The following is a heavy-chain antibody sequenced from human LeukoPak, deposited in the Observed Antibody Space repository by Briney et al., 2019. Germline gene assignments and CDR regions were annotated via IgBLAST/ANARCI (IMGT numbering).Heavy chain of an antibody. CDR1: RGTFSSYA. CDR2: IIPIFGTA. CDR3: AARTNGVSNDAFDI. Sequence: GASVKVSCKASRGTFSSYAISWVRQAPGQGLEWMGRIIPIFGTANYAQKFQGRVTITTDESTSTAYMELSSLRSEDTAVYYCAARTNGVSNDAFDIWGQGTMVTVSS. D-gene: IGHD2-8*01. V-gene: IGHV1-69*05. J-gene: IGHJ3*02.